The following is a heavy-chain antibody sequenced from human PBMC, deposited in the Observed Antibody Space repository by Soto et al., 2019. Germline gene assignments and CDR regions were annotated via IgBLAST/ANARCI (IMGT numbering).Heavy chain of an antibody. J-gene: IGHJ6*02. CDR2: ISAYNGNT. D-gene: IGHD3-10*01. V-gene: IGHV1-18*01. CDR3: ARGPYYYGSGSYYNPLHYYYYGMDV. Sequence: ASVKVSCKASGYTFTSYGISWVRQAPGQGLEWKGWISAYNGNTNYAQKHQGRVTMTTDTSTSTAYMELRSLRSDDTAVYYCARGPYYYGSGSYYNPLHYYYYGMDVWGQGTTVTVSS. CDR1: GYTFTSYG.